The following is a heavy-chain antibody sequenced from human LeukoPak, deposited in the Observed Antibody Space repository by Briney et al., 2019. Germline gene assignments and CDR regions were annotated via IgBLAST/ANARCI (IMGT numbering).Heavy chain of an antibody. V-gene: IGHV3-21*01. D-gene: IGHD5-18*01. Sequence: GGSLRLSCAASGFTFSSYSMNWVRQAPGKGLEWVSSISSSSSYIYYADSVKGRFTISRDNAKNSLYLQMNSLRAEDTAVYYCARDTSGGYSYGYSYWGQGTLVTVSS. CDR2: ISSSSSYI. CDR1: GFTFSSYS. J-gene: IGHJ4*02. CDR3: ARDTSGGYSYGYSY.